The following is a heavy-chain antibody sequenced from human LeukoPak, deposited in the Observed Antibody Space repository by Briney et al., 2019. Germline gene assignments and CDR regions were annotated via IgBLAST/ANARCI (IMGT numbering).Heavy chain of an antibody. V-gene: IGHV4-59*08. CDR3: ARRLRQNLYDP. D-gene: IGHD4-17*01. Sequence: PSETLSLTCTVSGVSISSDYWSWIRLPPGKGLEWIGYIYYSGSSNYNPSLKSRVTMSVDTSKNQFSLKLTAVTAADTAVYYCARRLRQNLYDPWGQGTLVTVSS. CDR1: GVSISSDY. J-gene: IGHJ5*02. CDR2: IYYSGSS.